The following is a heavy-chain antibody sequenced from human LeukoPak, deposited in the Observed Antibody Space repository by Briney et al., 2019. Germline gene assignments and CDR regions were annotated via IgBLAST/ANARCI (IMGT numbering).Heavy chain of an antibody. CDR3: ERGRITIFGVVIPHFDN. V-gene: IGHV4-59*01. CDR2: IDNSGNT. J-gene: IGHJ4*02. D-gene: IGHD3-3*01. CDR1: RGSISIYY. Sequence: PSETLSLTCTVSRGSISIYYWSWIRQPPGKGLEWIGYIDNSGNTNSNPSLKSRVTMSVDTSKNQFSLKLSSVIAADTAVYYCERGRITIFGVVIPHFDNWGQGTLVTVSS.